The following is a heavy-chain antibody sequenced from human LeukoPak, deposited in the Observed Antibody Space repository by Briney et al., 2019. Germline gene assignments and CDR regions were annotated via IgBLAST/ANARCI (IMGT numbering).Heavy chain of an antibody. J-gene: IGHJ1*01. CDR3: AKARPSVILTGYPQIFQH. Sequence: GRSLRLSCAASGFTFSSYGMHWVRQAPGKGLEWVAVISYDGSNKYYADSVKGRFTISRDNSKSTLYLQMNSLRAEDTAVYYCAKARPSVILTGYPQIFQHWGQGTLVTVSS. CDR1: GFTFSSYG. CDR2: ISYDGSNK. V-gene: IGHV3-30*18. D-gene: IGHD3-9*01.